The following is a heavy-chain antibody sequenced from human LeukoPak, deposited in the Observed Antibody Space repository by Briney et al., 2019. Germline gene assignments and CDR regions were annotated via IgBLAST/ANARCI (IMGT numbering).Heavy chain of an antibody. Sequence: ASVKVSFKASGYTFAMYYIHWVRQAPGQGLEWMGIINPSGGSTRYAQKFQGRVTMTRDTSTSTVYMELSSLRSDDTAVYYRARGGYYDSSGSFDPWGQGTLVTVSS. V-gene: IGHV1-46*01. CDR3: ARGGYYDSSGSFDP. D-gene: IGHD3-22*01. J-gene: IGHJ5*02. CDR2: INPSGGST. CDR1: GYTFAMYY.